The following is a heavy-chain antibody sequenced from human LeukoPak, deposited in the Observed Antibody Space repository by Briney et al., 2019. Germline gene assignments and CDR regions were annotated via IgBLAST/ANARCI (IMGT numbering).Heavy chain of an antibody. Sequence: GGSLRLSCVSSGFIFSSYVMSWVRQAPGKGLEWVSSISVAGATTDYADSVKSRFTISRDNSKSTVYLQMNSLRAEDTAVYYCARESTDSSGYYYSVYFDYWGQGTLVTVSS. J-gene: IGHJ4*02. V-gene: IGHV3-23*01. CDR2: ISVAGATT. CDR1: GFIFSSYV. CDR3: ARESTDSSGYYYSVYFDY. D-gene: IGHD3-22*01.